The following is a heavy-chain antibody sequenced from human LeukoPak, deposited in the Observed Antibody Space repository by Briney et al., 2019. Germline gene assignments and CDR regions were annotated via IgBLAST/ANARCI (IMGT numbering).Heavy chain of an antibody. D-gene: IGHD3-22*01. CDR2: INPNSGGT. J-gene: IGHJ4*02. Sequence: ASVKVSCKASGYTFTGYYMHWVRQAPGQGLEWMGWINPNSGGTNYAQKFQGRVTMTRDTSISTAYMELSRLRSDDTAVYYCAREHDIVVVNNGWGQGTLVTVST. V-gene: IGHV1-2*02. CDR1: GYTFTGYY. CDR3: AREHDIVVVNNG.